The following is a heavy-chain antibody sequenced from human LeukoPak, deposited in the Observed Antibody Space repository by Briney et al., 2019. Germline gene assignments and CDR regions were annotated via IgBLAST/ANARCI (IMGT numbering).Heavy chain of an antibody. J-gene: IGHJ5*02. CDR3: ARDSGTTGEVKFDP. CDR2: IYYSGST. CDR1: GGSISNYY. Sequence: SETLSLTCTVSGGSISNYYWSWIRQPPGKGLEWIGYIYYSGSTTYNPSLKSRVTISVDTSKNQFSLKLTSVTAAETAVYYCARDSGTTGEVKFDPWGQGTLVTVSS. D-gene: IGHD3-10*01. V-gene: IGHV4-59*01.